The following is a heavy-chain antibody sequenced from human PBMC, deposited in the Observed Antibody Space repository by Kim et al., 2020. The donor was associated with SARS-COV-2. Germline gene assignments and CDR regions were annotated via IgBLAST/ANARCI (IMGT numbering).Heavy chain of an antibody. Sequence: ASVKVSCKASGYTFTNFAIHWVRQAPGQRLEWMGWINAGNGDTKYSQKFQGRVIITSDTSASTAYMELSSLRSEDTAVYYCAREKIAVAATEYDYWGQGTLVAVAS. CDR1: GYTFTNFA. D-gene: IGHD6-19*01. CDR3: AREKIAVAATEYDY. CDR2: INAGNGDT. J-gene: IGHJ4*02. V-gene: IGHV1-3*01.